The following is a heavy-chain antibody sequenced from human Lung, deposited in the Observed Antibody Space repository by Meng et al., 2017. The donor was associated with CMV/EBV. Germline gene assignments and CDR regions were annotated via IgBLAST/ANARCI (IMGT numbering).Heavy chain of an antibody. V-gene: IGHV3-30*02. D-gene: IGHD2-2*01. CDR1: GFTFSSYG. CDR3: AKDFCSSTSCYRSYYYYYGMDV. Sequence: GESLKISCAASGFTFSSYGMHWVRQAPGKGLEWVAFIRYDGSNKYYADSVKGRFTISRDNSKNTLYLQMNSLRAEDTAVYYCAKDFCSSTSCYRSYYYYYGMDVWGQGTXVTVSS. J-gene: IGHJ6*02. CDR2: IRYDGSNK.